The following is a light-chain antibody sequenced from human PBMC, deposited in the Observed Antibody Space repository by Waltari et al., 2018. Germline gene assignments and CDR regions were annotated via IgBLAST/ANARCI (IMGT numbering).Light chain of an antibody. V-gene: IGKV1-12*01. CDR2: AAS. Sequence: DIQMTQSPSSVSASVGDSVTVTCRASQGISSWLGWYQQKPGKAPKLLIFAASSLQSGVPSRFSGSGSGTDFTLTISSLQPEDFATYYCQQAHSFPVTFGQGTTVEIK. CDR1: QGISSW. J-gene: IGKJ1*01. CDR3: QQAHSFPVT.